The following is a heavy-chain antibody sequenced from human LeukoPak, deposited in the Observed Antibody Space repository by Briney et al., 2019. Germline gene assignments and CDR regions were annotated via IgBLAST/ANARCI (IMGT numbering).Heavy chain of an antibody. CDR1: GFTFSTYS. V-gene: IGHV3-21*01. D-gene: IGHD2-15*01. CDR2: LSSSSTYV. J-gene: IGHJ4*02. CDR3: ARVRCSGGGCFYNFDY. Sequence: GRSLRLSCAASGFTFSTYSTNWVRQAPGKGLEWVSSLSSSSTYVYYADSVKGRFTISRDNAKNSLYLQMNSLRAEDTAVYYCARVRCSGGGCFYNFDYWGQGSLVTVSS.